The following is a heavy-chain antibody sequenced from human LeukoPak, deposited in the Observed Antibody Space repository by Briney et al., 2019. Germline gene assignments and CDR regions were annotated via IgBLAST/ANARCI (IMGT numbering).Heavy chain of an antibody. J-gene: IGHJ4*02. CDR2: IYYGGST. D-gene: IGHD5-12*01. V-gene: IGHV4-31*03. CDR1: GGSISSGGYY. Sequence: SETLSLTCTVSGGSISSGGYYWSWIRQHPGKGLEWIGYIYYGGSTYYNPSLKSRVTISVDTSKNQFSLKLSSVTAADTAVYYCARDRGPYSGYDSYYFDYWGQGTLVTVSS. CDR3: ARDRGPYSGYDSYYFDY.